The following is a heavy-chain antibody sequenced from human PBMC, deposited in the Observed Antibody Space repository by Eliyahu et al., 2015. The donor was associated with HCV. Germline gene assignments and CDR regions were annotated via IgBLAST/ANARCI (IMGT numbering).Heavy chain of an antibody. D-gene: IGHD2-8*01. CDR2: SXPRDSDT. Sequence: EVQLVQSGAEVKKPGESLKISCKASGFSFPTYWIGXVGQMPGKGLEWMGXSXPRDSDTRYSPSFQGQVTMSVDKSINTAYLQWSSLKASDSAMYYCARQRYSTSWDEGFEYWGQGTLVTVSS. CDR1: GFSFPTYW. CDR3: ARQRYSTSWDEGFEY. J-gene: IGHJ4*02. V-gene: IGHV5-51*01.